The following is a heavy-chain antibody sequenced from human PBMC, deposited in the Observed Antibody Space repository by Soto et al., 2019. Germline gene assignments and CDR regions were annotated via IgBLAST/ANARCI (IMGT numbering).Heavy chain of an antibody. CDR2: IYYSGST. J-gene: IGHJ6*02. CDR1: DGSISSGSYY. D-gene: IGHD5-12*01. Sequence: SETRSLTCTVSDGSISSGSYYWGWIRHPPGNGLYWIGSIYYSGSTYYNPSLKSRVTISVDTSKNQFSLKLSSVTAADTAVYYCARAVRRDGYMEFYYYYGMDVWGQGTTVTVSS. V-gene: IGHV4-39*01. CDR3: ARAVRRDGYMEFYYYYGMDV.